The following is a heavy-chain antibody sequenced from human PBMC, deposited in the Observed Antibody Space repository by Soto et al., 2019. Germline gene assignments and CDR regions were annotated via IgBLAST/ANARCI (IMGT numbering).Heavy chain of an antibody. CDR2: IWYDGSNK. CDR3: ARRYNWKNASYYYYYMDV. CDR1: GFTFSSYG. V-gene: IGHV3-33*01. D-gene: IGHD1-20*01. Sequence: GGSLRLSCAASGFTFSSYGMHWVRQAPGKGLEWVAVIWYDGSNKYYADSVKGRFTISRDNSKNTLYLQMNSLRAEDTAVYYCARRYNWKNASYYYYYMDVWGKGTTVTVSS. J-gene: IGHJ6*03.